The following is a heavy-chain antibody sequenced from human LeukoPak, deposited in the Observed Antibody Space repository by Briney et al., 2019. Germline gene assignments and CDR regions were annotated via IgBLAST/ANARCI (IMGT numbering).Heavy chain of an antibody. V-gene: IGHV4-59*08. J-gene: IGHJ4*02. CDR3: AGHHPRNTVDF. Sequence: SECLSPTCLLSGGSITRYYWSWVRPLPKGWMGWDAYISDIWSINYNPSLKSRATISLDTSKNQFSLKLSSVTAAYTAVYYCAGHHPRNTVDFWGQGTLVTVSS. CDR2: ISDIWSI. CDR1: GGSITRYY. D-gene: IGHD2/OR15-2a*01.